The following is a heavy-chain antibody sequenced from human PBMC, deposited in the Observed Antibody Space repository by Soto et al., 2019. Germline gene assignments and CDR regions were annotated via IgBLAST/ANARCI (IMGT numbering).Heavy chain of an antibody. CDR3: ARDIMGTNYYYYGMDV. CDR1: GGSISSGGYS. D-gene: IGHD2-8*01. J-gene: IGHJ6*02. V-gene: IGHV4-30-2*01. Sequence: SETLSLTCAVSGGSISSGGYSWSWIRQPPGKGLEWIGETSHSGVTNYNPSLEGRVTISIDKSKNQFYLELNSVTAADTAMYYCARDIMGTNYYYYGMDVWGQGTTVTVSS. CDR2: TSHSGVT.